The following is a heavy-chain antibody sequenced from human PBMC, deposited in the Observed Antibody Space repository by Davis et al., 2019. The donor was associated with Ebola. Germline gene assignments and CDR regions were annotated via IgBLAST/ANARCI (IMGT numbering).Heavy chain of an antibody. CDR1: GGSFSGYY. CDR3: ARGEKSAIFYYFDY. CDR2: INHSGST. V-gene: IGHV4-34*01. J-gene: IGHJ4*02. Sequence: MPSETLSLTCAVYGGSFSGYYWSWIRQPPGKGLEWIGEINHSGSTNYNPSLKSRVTISVDTSKNQFSLKLSSVTAADTAVYYCARGEKSAIFYYFDYWGQGTLVTVSS. D-gene: IGHD3-3*02.